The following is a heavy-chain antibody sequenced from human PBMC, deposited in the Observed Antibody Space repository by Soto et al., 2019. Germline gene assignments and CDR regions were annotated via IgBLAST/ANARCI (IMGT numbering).Heavy chain of an antibody. CDR3: ARDSRIAYDFDF. CDR2: ISHSGST. V-gene: IGHV4-34*01. D-gene: IGHD2-15*01. Sequence: SETLSLTCTVSGGSICSYYGSWIRQPPGKGLEWIGEISHSGSTNYNPSLKSRVTMSVDTSKNQFSLNLSSVTAADTAVYYCARDSRIAYDFDFWGQGTLVTVSS. J-gene: IGHJ4*02. CDR1: GGSICSYY.